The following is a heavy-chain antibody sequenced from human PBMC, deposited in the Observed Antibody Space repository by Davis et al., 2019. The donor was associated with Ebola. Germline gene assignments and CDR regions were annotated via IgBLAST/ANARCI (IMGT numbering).Heavy chain of an antibody. Sequence: SLKIPCAASGFTFDDYAMHWVRQAPGKGLEWVSGISWNSGSIGYADSVKGRFTISRDNAKNSLYLQMNSLRAEDMALYYCARGASYSGYDCLDYWGQGTLVTVSS. CDR3: ARGASYSGYDCLDY. CDR2: ISWNSGSI. V-gene: IGHV3-9*03. J-gene: IGHJ4*02. CDR1: GFTFDDYA. D-gene: IGHD5-12*01.